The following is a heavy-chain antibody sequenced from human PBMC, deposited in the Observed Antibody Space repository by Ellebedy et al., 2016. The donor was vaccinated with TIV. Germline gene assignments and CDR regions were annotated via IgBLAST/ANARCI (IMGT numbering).Heavy chain of an antibody. CDR2: IYTDERT. CDR1: EFTVSYNY. V-gene: IGHV3-66*01. D-gene: IGHD3-16*02. Sequence: GGSLRLSCAASEFTVSYNYMNWVRQAPGKGPEWVSGIYTDERTYYADSVKGRFTIFRDNSKNTLYLQLKSLRTEDTAVYYCARASFFDVDLSGWYFDLWGRGTLVTVSS. CDR3: ARASFFDVDLSGWYFDL. J-gene: IGHJ2*01.